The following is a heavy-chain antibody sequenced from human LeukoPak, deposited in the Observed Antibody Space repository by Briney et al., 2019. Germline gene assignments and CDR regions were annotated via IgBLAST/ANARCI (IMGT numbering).Heavy chain of an antibody. CDR2: IRKKGYGETT. V-gene: IGHV3-49*03. J-gene: IGHJ4*02. Sequence: GGSLRLSCTASGFSFGDDAWSWFRQAPGRGLEFVSFIRKKGYGETTDYAASVGGRFTISRDDAKSTAYLQMNSLEIEDTALYYCSRGLHDYGDSNYYFDQWGRGTQVTVPS. CDR3: SRGLHDYGDSNYYFDQ. D-gene: IGHD4-17*01. CDR1: GFSFGDDA.